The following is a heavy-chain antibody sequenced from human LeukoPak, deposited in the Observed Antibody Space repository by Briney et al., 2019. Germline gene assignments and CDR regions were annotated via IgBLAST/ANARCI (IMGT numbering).Heavy chain of an antibody. Sequence: PSETLSLTCTVSGGSISSYYWSWLRQPAGKGLEWIGRIYTSGSTNYNPSLKSRVTMSVDTSKNQFSLKLSSVTAADTAVYYCARGGGSSWLGHFDYWGQGTLVTVSS. D-gene: IGHD6-13*01. V-gene: IGHV4-4*07. CDR2: IYTSGST. CDR3: ARGGGSSWLGHFDY. J-gene: IGHJ4*02. CDR1: GGSISSYY.